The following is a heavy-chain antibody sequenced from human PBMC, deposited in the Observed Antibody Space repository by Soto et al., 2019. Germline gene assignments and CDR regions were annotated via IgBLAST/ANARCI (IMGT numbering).Heavy chain of an antibody. CDR3: ARDYYGSGSYSGAYYYYYGMDV. CDR2: IYYSGST. Sequence: SETLSLTCAVSGASINTYYWHWIRQPPGKGLEWIGYIYYSGSTNYNPSLKSLVTISVDTSKSQFSLKLSSVTAADTAVYYCARDYYGSGSYSGAYYYYYGMDVWGQGTTVTVSS. D-gene: IGHD3-10*01. CDR1: GASINTYY. V-gene: IGHV4-59*12. J-gene: IGHJ6*02.